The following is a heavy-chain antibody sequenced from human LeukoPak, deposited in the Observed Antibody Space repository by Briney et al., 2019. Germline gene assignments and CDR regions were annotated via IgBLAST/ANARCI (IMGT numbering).Heavy chain of an antibody. J-gene: IGHJ5*02. Sequence: SETLSLTCTVSGGSISSGDYYWGWIRQPPGKGLEWIVYIYYSGSTYYNPSLKTRVTISVNTPKNQFSRKLTSVAPADTAVYYCARNVVVPAAPGWFDPWGQGTLVTVSS. V-gene: IGHV4-30-4*08. CDR1: GGSISSGDYY. CDR2: IYYSGST. D-gene: IGHD2-2*01. CDR3: ARNVVVPAAPGWFDP.